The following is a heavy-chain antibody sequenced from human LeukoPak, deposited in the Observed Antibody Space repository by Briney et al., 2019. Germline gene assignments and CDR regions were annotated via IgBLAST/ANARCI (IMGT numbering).Heavy chain of an antibody. V-gene: IGHV4-59*12. J-gene: IGHJ3*02. D-gene: IGHD3-10*01. CDR2: IYYSGST. CDR1: GGSISSYY. Sequence: SETLSLTCTVSGGSISSYYWSWIRQPPGKGLEWIGYIYYSGSTNYNPSLKSRVTMSVDTSKNQFSLKLSTVTAADTAVYYCARSLNGKDLWFGEFDDFDIWGQGTMVTVSS. CDR3: ARSLNGKDLWFGEFDDFDI.